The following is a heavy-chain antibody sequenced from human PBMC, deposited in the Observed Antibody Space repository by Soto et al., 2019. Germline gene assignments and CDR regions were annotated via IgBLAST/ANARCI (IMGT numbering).Heavy chain of an antibody. CDR2: IIPIFRTP. Sequence: QVQLVQSGAEVKKPGSSVKVSCKASGGTFSSCAFSWVRQAPGQGLEWMGGIIPIFRTPDYAQKFQGRVTXTXDXXARTVYMELGSLRSEDTAVYFCARDKDRQRLGGNYYYITDVWGQGTTVTVSS. CDR3: ARDKDRQRLGGNYYYITDV. J-gene: IGHJ6*02. V-gene: IGHV1-69*05. CDR1: GGTFSSCA. D-gene: IGHD5-12*01.